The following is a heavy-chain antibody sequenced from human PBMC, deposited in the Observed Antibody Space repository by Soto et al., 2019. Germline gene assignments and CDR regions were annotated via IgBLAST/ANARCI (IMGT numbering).Heavy chain of an antibody. CDR3: AADGIYWGH. CDR1: GFTFSSSA. Sequence: QMQLVQSGPEVKKPGTSVKVSCKASGFTFSSSAVQWVRQARGQRLEWIGWIVVGSGNTNYAQKFQERVAITRDMSTSTADMELSSLRSEDTAVYYCAADGIYWGHWGQGTLVTVSS. CDR2: IVVGSGNT. D-gene: IGHD7-27*01. V-gene: IGHV1-58*01. J-gene: IGHJ4*02.